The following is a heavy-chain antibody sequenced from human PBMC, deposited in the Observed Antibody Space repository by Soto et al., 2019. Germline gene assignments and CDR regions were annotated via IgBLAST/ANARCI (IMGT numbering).Heavy chain of an antibody. V-gene: IGHV6-1*01. CDR3: ARGAYCSGGSCYWWFDP. CDR1: GDSVSSNSAA. CDR2: TYYRSRWYN. J-gene: IGHJ5*02. Sequence: PSQTLSLTCAISGDSVSSNSAAWNWIRLSPSRGLEWLARTYYRSRWYNDYAVSVRSRITVNPDTSKNQFSLQLTSVTPEDTAVYYCARGAYCSGGSCYWWFDPWGQGTLVTVSS. D-gene: IGHD2-15*01.